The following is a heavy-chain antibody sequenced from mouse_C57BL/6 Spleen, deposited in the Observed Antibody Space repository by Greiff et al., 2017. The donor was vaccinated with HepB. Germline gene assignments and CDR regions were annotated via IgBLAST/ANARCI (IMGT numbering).Heavy chain of an antibody. J-gene: IGHJ1*03. CDR2: IYPGDGDT. CDR1: GYAFSSSW. Sequence: VRLQQSGPELVKPGASVKISCKASGYAFSSSWMNWVKQRPGKGLERIGRIYPGDGDTNYNGKFKGKATLTADKSSSTAYMQLSSLTSEDSAVYFFARAFAGGYFDVWGTGTTFTVSS. CDR3: ARAFAGGYFDV. V-gene: IGHV1-82*01.